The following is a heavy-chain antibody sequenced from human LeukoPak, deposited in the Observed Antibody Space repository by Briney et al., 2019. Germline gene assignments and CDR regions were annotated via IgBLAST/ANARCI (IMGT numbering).Heavy chain of an antibody. Sequence: TASETLSLTCAVSGYSISSGDYWGWIRQSPGQGLEWIGNIFHSGSTYHNPSLKSRVTISVDTSKNEFSLKLSSVTAADTAVYYCARGIYYLIEYWGQGTLVTVSS. CDR1: GYSISSGDY. CDR3: ARGIYYLIEY. CDR2: IFHSGST. J-gene: IGHJ4*02. D-gene: IGHD3-10*01. V-gene: IGHV4-38-2*01.